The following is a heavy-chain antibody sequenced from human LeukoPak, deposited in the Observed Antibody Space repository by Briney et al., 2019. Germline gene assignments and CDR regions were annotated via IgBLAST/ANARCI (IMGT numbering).Heavy chain of an antibody. Sequence: SETLAVTCIVSGGSLSSYYWSWLRQPPGKGLEWIAYIYYSGSTNYNPSLKSRVTISVDTSKNQFSLKLSSVTAADTAVYYCAREERSGDYYYGMDVWGQGTTVTVSS. CDR3: AREERSGDYYYGMDV. D-gene: IGHD1-26*01. V-gene: IGHV4-59*01. CDR1: GGSLSSYY. CDR2: IYYSGST. J-gene: IGHJ6*02.